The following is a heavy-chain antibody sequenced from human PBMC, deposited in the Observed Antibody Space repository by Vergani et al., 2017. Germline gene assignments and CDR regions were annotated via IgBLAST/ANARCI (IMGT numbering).Heavy chain of an antibody. V-gene: IGHV1-46*03. D-gene: IGHD3-9*01. J-gene: IGHJ4*02. CDR2: INPSGGHT. CDR3: ARVDYGILSGYRY. CDR1: GYTFSNYY. Sequence: QVQVVQSGAEVKKSGASVKVSCKTSGYTFSNYYMHWVRQAPGQGLEWMGIINPSGGHTNYAQKFQGRVTMTRDTSTSTVYMELSSLRSEDTAIYYCARVDYGILSGYRYWGQVTLVTVSA.